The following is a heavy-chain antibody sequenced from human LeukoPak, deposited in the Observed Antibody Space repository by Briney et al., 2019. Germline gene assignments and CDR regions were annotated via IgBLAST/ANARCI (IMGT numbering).Heavy chain of an antibody. D-gene: IGHD3-9*01. CDR2: ISYDGSNK. CDR3: AKQGEYYDILTGYHFLALFDY. CDR1: GFAFSSYG. J-gene: IGHJ4*02. V-gene: IGHV3-30*18. Sequence: PGRSLRLPCAASGFAFSSYGMHWVRQAPGKGLEWVAVISYDGSNKYYADSVKGRFTISRDNSKNTLYLQMNSLRAEDTAVYYCAKQGEYYDILTGYHFLALFDYWGQGTLVTVSS.